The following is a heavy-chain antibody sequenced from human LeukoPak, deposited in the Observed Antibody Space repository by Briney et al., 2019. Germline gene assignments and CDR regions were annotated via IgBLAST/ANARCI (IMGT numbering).Heavy chain of an antibody. D-gene: IGHD6-13*01. CDR1: GYTFTNYY. V-gene: IGHV1-46*01. CDR2: IDPRGGST. CDR3: ARSHSSWYWFDP. J-gene: IGHJ5*02. Sequence: ASVKVSCKASGYTFTNYYMHWVRQAPGQGLEWIGVIDPRGGSTTYAQKVQGRFTMTRDTSTSTVYMELRSLNSEDTAVYYCARSHSSWYWFDPWGQGTLVTVSS.